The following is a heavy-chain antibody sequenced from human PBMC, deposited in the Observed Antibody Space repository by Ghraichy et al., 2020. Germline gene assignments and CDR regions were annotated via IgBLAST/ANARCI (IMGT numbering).Heavy chain of an antibody. CDR2: IYYSGST. CDR3: ARAYGYNYFDY. CDR1: GGSISSYY. Sequence: SETLSLTYTVSGGSISSYYWSWIRQPPGKGLEWIGYIYYSGSTNYNPSLKSRVTISVDTSKNQFSLKLSSVTAADTAVYYCARAYGYNYFDYWGQGTLVTVSS. V-gene: IGHV4-59*01. J-gene: IGHJ4*02. D-gene: IGHD5-24*01.